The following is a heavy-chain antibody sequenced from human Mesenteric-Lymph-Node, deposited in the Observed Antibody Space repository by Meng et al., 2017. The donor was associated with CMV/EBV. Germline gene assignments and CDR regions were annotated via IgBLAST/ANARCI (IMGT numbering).Heavy chain of an antibody. V-gene: IGHV4-34*02. CDR3: ARGSSYDILTCYFDY. J-gene: IGHJ4*02. CDR1: GGSFRAYS. CDR2: INHSGST. D-gene: IGHD3-9*01. Sequence: QWAAGMLTPSEHLSVTCRIYGGSFRAYSWNWIRQSPEKGLEWIGEINHSGSTTYNPSFTSRIIISVDTSTNQLSLNMSSVTAADTAVYYCARGSSYDILTCYFDYWGQGALVTVSS.